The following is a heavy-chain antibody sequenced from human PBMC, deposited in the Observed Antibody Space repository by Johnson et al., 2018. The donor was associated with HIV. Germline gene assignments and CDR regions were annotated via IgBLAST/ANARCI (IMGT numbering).Heavy chain of an antibody. CDR3: ARRDAALVTAAFDI. D-gene: IGHD5-18*01. V-gene: IGHV3-66*04. CDR1: GFTVSSNY. CDR2: IYSGGST. Sequence: EQLVESGGGLVQSGGSLRLSCGASGFTVSSNYMNWVRQAPGKGLEWVSVIYSGGSTYYADSVKGRFTISRDISKNTLSLQMNSLRAEDTAVYYCARRDAALVTAAFDIWGQGTMVTVSS. J-gene: IGHJ3*02.